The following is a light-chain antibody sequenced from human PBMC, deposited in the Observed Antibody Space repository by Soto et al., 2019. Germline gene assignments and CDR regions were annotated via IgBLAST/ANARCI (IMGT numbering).Light chain of an antibody. J-gene: IGLJ2*01. CDR1: SGDVGSYNL. V-gene: IGLV2-23*02. CDR3: CSYAGSVTFLV. CDR2: EVN. Sequence: QSALTQPASVSGSPGQSITISCSGTSGDVGSYNLVSWYQHHPGKAPKLMLYEVNKRPSGVSNRFSGSKSGNTASLTISGLQGEDEADYLCCSYAGSVTFLVFGGGTQLTVL.